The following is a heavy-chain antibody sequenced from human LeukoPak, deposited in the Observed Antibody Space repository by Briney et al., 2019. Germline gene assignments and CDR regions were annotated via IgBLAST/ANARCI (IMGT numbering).Heavy chain of an antibody. CDR2: ISSSNSYI. CDR3: ARDVPLDY. Sequence: GGSLRLSCAASGFTFSSYSMNWVRQAPGKGLEWVSSISSSNSYIYYADSVKGRFTISRDNAKNSLYLQMNSLRAEDTAVYYCARDVPLDYWGQGTLVTVSS. J-gene: IGHJ4*02. CDR1: GFTFSSYS. V-gene: IGHV3-21*01.